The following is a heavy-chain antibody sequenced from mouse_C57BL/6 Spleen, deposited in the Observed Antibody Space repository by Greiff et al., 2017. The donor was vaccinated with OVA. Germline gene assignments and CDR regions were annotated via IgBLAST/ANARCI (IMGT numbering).Heavy chain of an antibody. Sequence: QVQLQQSGPELVKPGASVKISCKASGYAFSSSWMNWVKQRPGKGLEWIGRIYPGDGDTNYNGKFKGKATLTADKSSSTAYMQLSSLTSEDSAVYFCARLDYDYDRDYWGQGTTLTVSS. J-gene: IGHJ2*01. CDR1: GYAFSSSW. CDR2: IYPGDGDT. V-gene: IGHV1-82*01. CDR3: ARLDYDYDRDY. D-gene: IGHD2-4*01.